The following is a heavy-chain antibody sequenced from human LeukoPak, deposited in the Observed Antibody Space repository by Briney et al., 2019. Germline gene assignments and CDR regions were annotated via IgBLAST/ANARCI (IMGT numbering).Heavy chain of an antibody. J-gene: IGHJ3*02. CDR3: ARRGYCSGGNCVGAFDI. D-gene: IGHD2-15*01. Sequence: GESLKISCQGSGYSFTNFWIGWVRQMPGKGLEWMGIIYPDDSDTLYSPSFKGQVTISADKSINTAYLQCNSLKASDTAMYYCARRGYCSGGNCVGAFDIWGQGTMVTVSS. CDR1: GYSFTNFW. V-gene: IGHV5-51*01. CDR2: IYPDDSDT.